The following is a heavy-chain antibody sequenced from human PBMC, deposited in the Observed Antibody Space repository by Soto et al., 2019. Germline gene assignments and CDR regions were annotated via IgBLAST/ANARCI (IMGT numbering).Heavy chain of an antibody. V-gene: IGHV4-31*03. D-gene: IGHD6-13*01. Sequence: PSETLSLTCTVSGGSISSGDYYWSWIRQVPGKGLEWIGYIYYSGSTYYNPSLKSRVAMSVDTSKNQFSLKLSSVTAADPAIYYCARAGRIAAAGRFDYWGQGTLVTVSS. CDR1: GGSISSGDYY. J-gene: IGHJ4*02. CDR3: ARAGRIAAAGRFDY. CDR2: IYYSGST.